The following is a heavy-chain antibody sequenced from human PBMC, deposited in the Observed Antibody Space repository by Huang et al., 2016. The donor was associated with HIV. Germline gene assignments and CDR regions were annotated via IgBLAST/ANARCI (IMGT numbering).Heavy chain of an antibody. CDR2: SYYSGST. Sequence: QLQLQGSGPGLVKPSETLSLTCTVSGGSITSSSYYWGWIRQPPGKGLEGVGSSYYSGSTDYNPSLKSRGTVAVDTSKNQFSLKLSSVTAADTAVYYCARHFSYYDSSGYTPWDAFDIWGQGTMVTVSS. CDR1: GGSITSSSYY. J-gene: IGHJ3*02. CDR3: ARHFSYYDSSGYTPWDAFDI. V-gene: IGHV4-39*01. D-gene: IGHD3-22*01.